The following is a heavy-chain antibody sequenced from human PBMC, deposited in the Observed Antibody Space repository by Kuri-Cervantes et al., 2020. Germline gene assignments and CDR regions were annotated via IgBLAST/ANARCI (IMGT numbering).Heavy chain of an antibody. Sequence: GGSLRLSCAASGFTFSSYGMPGVRQAPGKGLEWVAVISYDGSNKYYADSVKGRFIISRDNANNSLFLQVNSLRAEDTAVYYCARDLEYDYVWGSYRPHDAFDIWGQGTMVTVSS. CDR2: ISYDGSNK. V-gene: IGHV3-30*03. J-gene: IGHJ3*02. D-gene: IGHD3-16*02. CDR3: ARDLEYDYVWGSYRPHDAFDI. CDR1: GFTFSSYG.